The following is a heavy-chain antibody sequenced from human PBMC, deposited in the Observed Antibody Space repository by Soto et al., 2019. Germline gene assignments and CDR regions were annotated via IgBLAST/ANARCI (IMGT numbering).Heavy chain of an antibody. J-gene: IGHJ4*02. Sequence: QVELVQSGPEVKKPGASVKVSCKASGYSFTNYAIGWVRQAPGQGREWVGWISPFHGDTNYAQNFQGRITVTTDSSTSTAYMDLGRLRSDDTAVYYCARSDQVVRDCDYWGQGTRITVSS. CDR1: GYSFTNYA. D-gene: IGHD3-10*02. CDR3: ARSDQVVRDCDY. V-gene: IGHV1-18*01. CDR2: ISPFHGDT.